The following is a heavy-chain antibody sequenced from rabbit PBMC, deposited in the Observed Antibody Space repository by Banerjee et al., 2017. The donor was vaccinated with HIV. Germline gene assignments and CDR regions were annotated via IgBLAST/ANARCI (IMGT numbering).Heavy chain of an antibody. CDR1: GFSFSNKYV. D-gene: IGHD4-2*01. J-gene: IGHJ4*01. CDR3: ARDRDDDSNWDFDL. V-gene: IGHV1S47*01. Sequence: QEQLEESGGGLVQPEGSLTLTCTASGFSFSNKYVMCWVRQAPGKGLEWIACINTSSGNTVYASWAKGRFTITRSTSLNTVTLQLNSLTAADTATYFCARDRDDDSNWDFDLWGQGTLVTVS. CDR2: INTSSGNT.